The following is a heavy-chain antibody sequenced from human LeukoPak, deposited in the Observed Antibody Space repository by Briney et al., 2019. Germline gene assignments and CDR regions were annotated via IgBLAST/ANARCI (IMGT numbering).Heavy chain of an antibody. CDR1: GYTFTSYG. J-gene: IGHJ3*02. CDR2: ISVYNGNT. CDR3: ARDTGGFGTPDAFDI. Sequence: ASVKVSCKASGYTFTSYGISWVRQAPGQGLEWMGWISVYNGNTNYTQKLQGRVTMTTDTSTSTAYMELRSLRSDDTAVYYCARDTGGFGTPDAFDIWGQGTMVTVSS. V-gene: IGHV1-18*01. D-gene: IGHD3-10*01.